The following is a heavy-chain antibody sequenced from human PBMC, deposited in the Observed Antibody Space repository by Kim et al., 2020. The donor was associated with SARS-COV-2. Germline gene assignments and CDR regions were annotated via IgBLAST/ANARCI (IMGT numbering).Heavy chain of an antibody. CDR3: ARDRVEYQLQGAFDI. CDR1: GFTFSSYS. D-gene: IGHD2-2*01. Sequence: GGSLRLSCAASGFTFSSYSMNWVRQAPGKGLEWVSSISSSSSYIYYADSVKGRFTISRDNAKNSLYLQMNSLRAEDTAVYYCARDRVEYQLQGAFDIWGQGTMVTVSS. CDR2: ISSSSSYI. V-gene: IGHV3-21*01. J-gene: IGHJ3*02.